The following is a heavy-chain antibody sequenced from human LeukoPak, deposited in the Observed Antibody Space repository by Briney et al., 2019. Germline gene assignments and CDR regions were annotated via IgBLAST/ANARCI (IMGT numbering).Heavy chain of an antibody. V-gene: IGHV3-30*18. CDR3: AKASSNYFYYFEY. J-gene: IGHJ4*02. D-gene: IGHD2/OR15-2a*01. Sequence: GGSLRLSCAASGFTFSSSDMHWVRQAPGKGLEWVAVITYDATNKYYADSVKGRFTLSRDNSKNTLYLQTNTLRDEDTAVYYCAKASSNYFYYFEYWGQGTLVTVSS. CDR1: GFTFSSSD. CDR2: ITYDATNK.